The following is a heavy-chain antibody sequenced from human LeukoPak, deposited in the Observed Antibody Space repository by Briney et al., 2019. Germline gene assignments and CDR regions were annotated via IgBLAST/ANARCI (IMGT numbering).Heavy chain of an antibody. V-gene: IGHV1-8*01. Sequence: ASVKVPCKASGYTFIRYDINWVRQATGQGLEWMGWMNPSSGNTGSAQKFQGRVTMTRNTSINTAYMELSSLRSEDTAMYYCARVVTIFGVAVFDYWGQGTLITVSS. CDR3: ARVVTIFGVAVFDY. J-gene: IGHJ4*02. CDR1: GYTFIRYD. D-gene: IGHD3-3*01. CDR2: MNPSSGNT.